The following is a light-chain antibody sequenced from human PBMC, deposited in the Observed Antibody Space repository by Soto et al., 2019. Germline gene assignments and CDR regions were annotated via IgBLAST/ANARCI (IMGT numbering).Light chain of an antibody. CDR1: QSISNN. CDR3: QHYNNWPPGT. V-gene: IGKV3D-15*01. CDR2: GSS. Sequence: EIVMTQSPATLSVSPGERASLSCRASQSISNNLAWYQQRRGQPPRLLIYGSSTRATDIPPRFSGSGSGTEFTLTISSLQSEDSAVYYCQHYNNWPPGTFGQGTKVEIK. J-gene: IGKJ1*01.